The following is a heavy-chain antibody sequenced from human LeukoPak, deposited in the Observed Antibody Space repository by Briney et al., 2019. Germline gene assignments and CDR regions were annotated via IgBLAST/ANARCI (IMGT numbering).Heavy chain of an antibody. CDR2: ISGSGGST. D-gene: IGHD3-10*01. CDR3: AKTTGSGSYYNTFDI. J-gene: IGHJ3*02. CDR1: GFSFSNYG. V-gene: IGHV3-23*01. Sequence: PGGSLRLPCAAPGFSFSNYGMSWVRQAPGKGLEWVSVISGSGGSTDYADSVKGRFTISRDNSKNTLYLQMNSLRGEDTAVYYCAKTTGSGSYYNTFDIWGQGTMVTVSS.